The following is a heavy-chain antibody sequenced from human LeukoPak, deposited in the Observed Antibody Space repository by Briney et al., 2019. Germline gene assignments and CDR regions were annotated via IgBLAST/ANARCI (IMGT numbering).Heavy chain of an antibody. CDR1: GFTFSSYW. Sequence: PGGSLRLSCAASGFTFSSYWMSWVRQAPGKGLEWVANIKQDGSEKYYVDSVKGRFTISRDNAKNSLYLQMNSLRAEDTAVYYCARATRGYPYYFDYWGQGTLVTVSS. CDR2: IKQDGSEK. V-gene: IGHV3-7*04. J-gene: IGHJ4*02. CDR3: ARATRGYPYYFDY. D-gene: IGHD1-1*01.